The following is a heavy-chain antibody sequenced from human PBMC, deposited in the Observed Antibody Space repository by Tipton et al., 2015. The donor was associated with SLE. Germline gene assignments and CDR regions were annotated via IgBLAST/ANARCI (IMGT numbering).Heavy chain of an antibody. Sequence: SLRLSCAASGFTFSSYATHWVRQAPGKGLEWVALISYDGSDKYYADSVKGRFTISRDNSKNTVYLQVDSLTAEDTAVYFCSRSVVYWGQGTLVTVSS. CDR2: ISYDGSDK. J-gene: IGHJ4*02. V-gene: IGHV3-30*04. CDR3: SRSVVY. CDR1: GFTFSSYA.